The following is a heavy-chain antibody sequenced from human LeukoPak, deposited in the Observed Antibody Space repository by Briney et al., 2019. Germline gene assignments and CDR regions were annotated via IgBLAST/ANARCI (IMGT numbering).Heavy chain of an antibody. Sequence: ASVKVSCKASGGTFSSYAISWVRQAPGQGLKWMGRIIPIFGIANYAQKFQGRVTITANKSTSTAYMELSSLRSEDTAVYYCAREADYPNWFDPWGQGTLVTVSS. CDR3: AREADYPNWFDP. J-gene: IGHJ5*02. D-gene: IGHD4-11*01. CDR2: IIPIFGIA. V-gene: IGHV1-69*04. CDR1: GGTFSSYA.